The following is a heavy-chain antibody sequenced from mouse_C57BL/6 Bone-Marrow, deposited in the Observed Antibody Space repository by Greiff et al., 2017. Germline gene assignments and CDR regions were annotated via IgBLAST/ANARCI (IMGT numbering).Heavy chain of an antibody. Sequence: EVKLVESGGDLVKPGGSLKLSCAASEFTFSTYAISWVRQTPNKRLDWVATIRRGGSYTYYPDSVKGRFTISRDNAKNTLYLQMSSLKSEDTAMYYCAIRLVAYWGQGTLVTVSA. V-gene: IGHV5-6*02. J-gene: IGHJ3*01. CDR3: AIRLVAY. CDR1: EFTFSTYA. CDR2: IRRGGSYT.